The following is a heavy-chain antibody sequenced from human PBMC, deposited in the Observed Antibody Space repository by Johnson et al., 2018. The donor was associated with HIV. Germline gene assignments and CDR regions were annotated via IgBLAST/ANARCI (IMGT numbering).Heavy chain of an antibody. V-gene: IGHV3-15*01. D-gene: IGHD6-13*01. CDR2: IKSKTDCGTT. CDR1: GFTFSNAW. Sequence: VQLVESGGGLVQPGGSLRLSCAASGFTFSNAWMSWVRQAPGKGLAWVGRIKSKTDCGTTDYAAHVKGRLPISRDASKNTLYLQMNSLRAADTAVYYCAKDHGVVGSWQAFDIWGQGTMVTVSS. CDR3: AKDHGVVGSWQAFDI. J-gene: IGHJ3*02.